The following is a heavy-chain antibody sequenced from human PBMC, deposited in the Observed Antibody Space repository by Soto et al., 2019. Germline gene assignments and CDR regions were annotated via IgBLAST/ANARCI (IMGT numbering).Heavy chain of an antibody. CDR2: IYYSGST. D-gene: IGHD3-22*01. CDR3: AREGSYYYDSDAFDI. J-gene: IGHJ3*02. V-gene: IGHV4-59*01. CDR1: GGSISSYY. Sequence: SETLSLTCTVSGGSISSYYWSWIRQPPGKGLEWIGYIYYSGSTNYNPSLKSRVTISVDTSKNQFSLKLSSVTAADTAVYYCAREGSYYYDSDAFDIWGQGTMVTVS.